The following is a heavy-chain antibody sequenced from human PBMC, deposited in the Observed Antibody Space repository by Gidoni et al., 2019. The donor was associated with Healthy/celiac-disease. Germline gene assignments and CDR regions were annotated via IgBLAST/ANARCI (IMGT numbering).Heavy chain of an antibody. CDR1: GGSISSYS. J-gene: IGHJ2*01. V-gene: IGHV4-59*01. Sequence: QVQLQESGPGLVKPSETLSLTCPVSGGSISSYSWSWIRQPPGQGLEWIGYIYYSGSTNYNPSLKSRVTISVDTSKNQFSLKLSSVTAADTAVYYCARVGGGYCSGGSCRRPGIAVAGTYWYFDLWGRGTLVTVSS. D-gene: IGHD2-15*01. CDR2: IYYSGST. CDR3: ARVGGGYCSGGSCRRPGIAVAGTYWYFDL.